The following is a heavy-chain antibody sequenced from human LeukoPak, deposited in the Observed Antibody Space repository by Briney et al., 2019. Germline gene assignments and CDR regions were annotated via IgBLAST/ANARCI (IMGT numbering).Heavy chain of an antibody. J-gene: IGHJ4*02. V-gene: IGHV3-30*18. Sequence: GGSLRLSCAASGFTFSSYGMHWVRQAPGKGLEWVAVISYDGSNKYYADSVKGRFTISRDNSKNTLYLQMNSLRAEDTAVYYCAKDRCFDYRGQGTLVTVSS. CDR2: ISYDGSNK. CDR3: AKDRCFDY. CDR1: GFTFSSYG.